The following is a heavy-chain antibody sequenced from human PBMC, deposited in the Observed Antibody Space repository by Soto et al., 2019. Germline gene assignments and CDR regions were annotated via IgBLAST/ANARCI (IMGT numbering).Heavy chain of an antibody. CDR3: AKEFLSWGAVASLMDV. J-gene: IGHJ6*02. CDR2: ISYDGSNK. CDR1: GFTFSSYG. D-gene: IGHD6-19*01. V-gene: IGHV3-30*18. Sequence: QVQLVESGGGVVRPGRSLRLSCAASGFTFSSYGMHWVREAPGKGLEWVAVISYDGSNKFYADSVKGRFTISRDNSNITLYLQMNGLRAEDTAVYYCAKEFLSWGAVASLMDVWGQGTTVTVSS.